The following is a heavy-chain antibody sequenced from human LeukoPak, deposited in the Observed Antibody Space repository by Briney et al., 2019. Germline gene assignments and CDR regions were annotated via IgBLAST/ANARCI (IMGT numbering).Heavy chain of an antibody. Sequence: PGGSLRLSCAASGFTFSSYAMSWVRQAPGKGLEWVSAMLGSGATTYYADSMRGRSTISRDNSKNTLYLQMNSLRAEDTAVYYCAKRGDYFSSGSYYPFDYWGQGTLVTVSP. CDR1: GFTFSSYA. D-gene: IGHD3-10*01. V-gene: IGHV3-23*01. CDR3: AKRGDYFSSGSYYPFDY. J-gene: IGHJ4*02. CDR2: MLGSGATT.